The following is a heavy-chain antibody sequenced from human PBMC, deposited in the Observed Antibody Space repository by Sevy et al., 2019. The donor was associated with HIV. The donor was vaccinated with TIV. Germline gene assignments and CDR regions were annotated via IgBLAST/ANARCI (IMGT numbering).Heavy chain of an antibody. V-gene: IGHV3-33*01. CDR1: GFIFSSYG. CDR3: ARESGYSSGWNLDNWFDP. J-gene: IGHJ5*02. Sequence: GGSLRLSCAASGFIFSSYGMHWVRQAPGKGLEWVAVIWQDGGNKYNADSVKGRFTIPRDNSKNTLYLQMNSLRAEDTAVYYGARESGYSSGWNLDNWFDPWGQGTLVTVSS. CDR2: IWQDGGNK. D-gene: IGHD6-19*01.